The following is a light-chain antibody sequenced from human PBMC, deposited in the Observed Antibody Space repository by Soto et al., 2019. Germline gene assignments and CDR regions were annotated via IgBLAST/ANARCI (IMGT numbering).Light chain of an antibody. Sequence: DVVMTQSPLSLPVTLGQPASISCRSSQSLVSSDGNTYLNWFHQRPGQSPRRLIYKVSNRDSGVPDRFSGSGSGSDFTLIISRVEAEDVGIYYCMQGTHWPPWTFGQGTKVEIK. CDR3: MQGTHWPPWT. J-gene: IGKJ1*01. V-gene: IGKV2-30*01. CDR2: KVS. CDR1: QSLVSSDGNTY.